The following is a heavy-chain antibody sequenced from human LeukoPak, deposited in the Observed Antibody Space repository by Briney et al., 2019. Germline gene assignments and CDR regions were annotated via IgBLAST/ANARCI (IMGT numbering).Heavy chain of an antibody. J-gene: IGHJ3*02. Sequence: ASVSVSCTASGYTFTSYDINRVRQAPGQGLEWMGWMNPNSGNTVYAQKFQGRVTMTRNTSISIAYMELSSLRSEDTAVYYCARGRRYSSGWFPRGAFDIWGQGTMVTVSS. CDR1: GYTFTSYD. V-gene: IGHV1-8*01. CDR2: MNPNSGNT. D-gene: IGHD6-19*01. CDR3: ARGRRYSSGWFPRGAFDI.